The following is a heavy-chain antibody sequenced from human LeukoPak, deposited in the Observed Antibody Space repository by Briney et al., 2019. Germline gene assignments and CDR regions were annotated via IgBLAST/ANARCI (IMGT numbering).Heavy chain of an antibody. CDR3: ARASWTDWFDP. CDR2: INHSGST. J-gene: IGHJ5*02. CDR1: GGSFSGYY. D-gene: IGHD3/OR15-3a*01. V-gene: IGHV4-34*01. Sequence: SETLSLTCAVYGGSFSGYYWSRIRQPPGKGLEWIGEINHSGSTNYNPSLKSRVTISVDTSKNQFSLKLSSVTAADTAVYYCARASWTDWFDPWGQGTLVTVSS.